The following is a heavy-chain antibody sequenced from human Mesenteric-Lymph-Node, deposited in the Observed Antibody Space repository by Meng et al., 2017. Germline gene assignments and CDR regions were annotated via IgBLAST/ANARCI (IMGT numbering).Heavy chain of an antibody. CDR2: IYNSGST. D-gene: IGHD2-21*01. CDR3: AREGRSHQVGVSVY. J-gene: IGHJ4*02. V-gene: IGHV4-30-4*01. CDR1: GGSISSGDYY. Sequence: VLVQDSGPGLVNPSQTLSLTCTVSGGSISSGDYYWSWIRQPPGKGLEWIGYIYNSGSTYYNPSLKSRVTISVDTSKNQFSLKLRFVTAADTAVYYCAREGRSHQVGVSVYWGQGNLVTVSS.